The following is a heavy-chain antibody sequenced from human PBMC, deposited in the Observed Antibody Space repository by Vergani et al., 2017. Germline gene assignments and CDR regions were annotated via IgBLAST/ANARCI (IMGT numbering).Heavy chain of an antibody. CDR2: ISYDGSNK. Sequence: QVQLVESGGGVVQPGRSLRLSCAASGFTFSSYGMHWVRQAPGKGLEWVAVISYDGSNKYYADSVKGRFTISRDNSKNTLYLQMNSLRAEDTAVYYCAKDLLSRRVAATLYYYYGMDVWGQGTTVTVSS. V-gene: IGHV3-30*18. CDR3: AKDLLSRRVAATLYYYYGMDV. J-gene: IGHJ6*02. D-gene: IGHD2-15*01. CDR1: GFTFSSYG.